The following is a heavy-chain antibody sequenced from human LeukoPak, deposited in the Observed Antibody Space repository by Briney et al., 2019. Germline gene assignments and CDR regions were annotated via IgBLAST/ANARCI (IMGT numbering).Heavy chain of an antibody. V-gene: IGHV5-51*01. D-gene: IGHD4-17*01. CDR1: GYSFTKYW. J-gene: IGHJ4*02. Sequence: GESLKISCKASGYSFTKYWIGWVRQMPGKGLEWMGIIYPGDSGTRHSPSFQGQVTISADKSINTAYLQWSSLKASDTAMYYCAGHSGYGDYVDCWGQRTLVTVSS. CDR2: IYPGDSGT. CDR3: AGHSGYGDYVDC.